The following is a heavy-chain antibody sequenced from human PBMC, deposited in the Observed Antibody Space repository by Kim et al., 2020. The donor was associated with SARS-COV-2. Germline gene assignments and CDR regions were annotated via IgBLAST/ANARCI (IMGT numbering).Heavy chain of an antibody. Sequence: YPGSVKHRFTISRENAKNSLYLQMNSLGAGDTAVYYCARGNTISYYYYMDVWGKGTTVTVSS. V-gene: IGHV3-13*01. D-gene: IGHD3-3*01. J-gene: IGHJ6*03. CDR3: ARGNTISYYYYMDV.